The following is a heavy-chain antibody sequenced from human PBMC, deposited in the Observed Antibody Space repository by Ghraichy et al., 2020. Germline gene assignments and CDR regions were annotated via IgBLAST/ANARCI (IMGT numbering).Heavy chain of an antibody. D-gene: IGHD2-21*02. CDR3: ASEVLTGVGGFDY. V-gene: IGHV3-7*03. CDR2: IKEDGIEK. J-gene: IGHJ4*02. CDR1: GFTFSTFY. Sequence: GGSLRLSCAASGFTFSTFYMTWVRHAPGQGLECVANIKEDGIEKYYVDSVKGRFTISSDNAKNLLYLQMNSLRVEDTAVYYCASEVLTGVGGFDYWCQGSLVTVSS.